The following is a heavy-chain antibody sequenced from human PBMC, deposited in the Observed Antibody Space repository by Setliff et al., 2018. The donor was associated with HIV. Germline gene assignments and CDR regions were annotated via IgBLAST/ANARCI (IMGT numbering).Heavy chain of an antibody. V-gene: IGHV1-46*01. CDR3: ARDAPWDSYGLDY. Sequence: GASVKVSCKASGYTFTSYYIHWVRQAPGQGLEWMGVIHPSGGSTSYAQSFQDRVTMTRDTSTSTVYMELSSLRSEDTAVYYCARDAPWDSYGLDYWGQGTLVTVSS. D-gene: IGHD5-18*01. CDR2: IHPSGGST. CDR1: GYTFTSYY. J-gene: IGHJ4*02.